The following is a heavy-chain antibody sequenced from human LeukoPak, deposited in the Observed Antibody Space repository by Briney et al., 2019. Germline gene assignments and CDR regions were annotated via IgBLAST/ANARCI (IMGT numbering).Heavy chain of an antibody. CDR3: AKAPSVSRKTVRGTLSYMDV. J-gene: IGHJ6*03. D-gene: IGHD1-1*01. V-gene: IGHV3-23*01. CDR2: ISGSGGST. CDR1: GFTFSSYA. Sequence: SGGSLRLSCAASGFTFSSYAMSWVRQAPGKGLEWVSAISGSGGSTYYADSVKGRFTISRDNSKNTLYLQMNSLRAEDTAVYYCAKAPSVSRKTVRGTLSYMDVWGKGTTVTVPS.